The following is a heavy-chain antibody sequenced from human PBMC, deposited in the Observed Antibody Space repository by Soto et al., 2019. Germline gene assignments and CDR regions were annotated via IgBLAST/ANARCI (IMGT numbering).Heavy chain of an antibody. CDR2: IYYSGST. V-gene: IGHV4-61*08. CDR1: GGSVSSGGYN. CDR3: AREGDGSYYDGVDP. D-gene: IGHD3-3*01. Sequence: QVQLQESGPGLVKPSETLSLTCTVSGGSVSSGGYNWSWIRQPPGKGLEWIGYIYYSGSTNYNPPLKSRVTISVDTTKNQFSLKLSSVTAADTAVYYCAREGDGSYYDGVDPWGQGTLVTVSS. J-gene: IGHJ5*02.